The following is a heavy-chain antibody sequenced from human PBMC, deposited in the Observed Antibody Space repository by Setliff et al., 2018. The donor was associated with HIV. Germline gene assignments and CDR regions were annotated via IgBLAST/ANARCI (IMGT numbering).Heavy chain of an antibody. Sequence: LRLSCAAPGFTFDDYAMYWVRLLPGKGLEWVSGISWNSETIGYADSVKGRFTISRDNAKNSLYLQMSSLRVEDTALYYCTKARAVGEFYYYSMDVWGQGTTVTVSS. J-gene: IGHJ6*02. CDR3: TKARAVGEFYYYSMDV. D-gene: IGHD6-13*01. V-gene: IGHV3-9*01. CDR1: GFTFDDYA. CDR2: ISWNSETI.